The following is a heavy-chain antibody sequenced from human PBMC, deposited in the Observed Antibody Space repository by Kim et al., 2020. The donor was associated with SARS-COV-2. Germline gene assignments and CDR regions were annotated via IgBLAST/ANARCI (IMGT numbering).Heavy chain of an antibody. V-gene: IGHV4-39*01. CDR3: ARQVDTLLLWFGESEIPKYNWFDP. Sequence: ETLSLTCTVSGGSISSSSYYWGWIRQPPGKGLEWIGSIYYSGSTYYNPSLKSRVTISVDTSKNQFSLKLSSVTAADTAVYYCARQVDTLLLWFGESEIPKYNWFDPWGQGILVTVSS. CDR2: IYYSGST. CDR1: GGSISSSSYY. D-gene: IGHD3-10*01. J-gene: IGHJ5*02.